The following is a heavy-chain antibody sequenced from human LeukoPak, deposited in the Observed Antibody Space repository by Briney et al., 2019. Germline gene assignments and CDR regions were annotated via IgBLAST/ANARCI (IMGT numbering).Heavy chain of an antibody. D-gene: IGHD6-19*01. Sequence: ASVKVSCKASGYTFSSYAISWVRQAPGQGLEWMGWISVYSGNTQYAQKFQGRVTMTTDTSTSTAYVELRSLRSDDTAVYYCARPIAVAGTAWDYYMDVWGKGTTVTVSS. CDR3: ARPIAVAGTAWDYYMDV. J-gene: IGHJ6*03. CDR2: ISVYSGNT. CDR1: GYTFSSYA. V-gene: IGHV1-18*01.